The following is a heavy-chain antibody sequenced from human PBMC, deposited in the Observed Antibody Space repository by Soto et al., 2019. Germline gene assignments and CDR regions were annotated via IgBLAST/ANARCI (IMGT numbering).Heavy chain of an antibody. V-gene: IGHV1-8*01. J-gene: IGHJ4*02. CDR3: VRGLYTGYEWGDH. CDR1: GYTFISYD. D-gene: IGHD5-12*01. Sequence: VQLVQSGAEVKKPGASVKVSCKASGYTFISYDINWVRQAPGQGLEWMGWMNPNRGNTDYAQKFQGRVTMTRNTSITTAYMALRSLTSEDTAVYFCVRGLYTGYEWGDHWGQGTLITVSS. CDR2: MNPNRGNT.